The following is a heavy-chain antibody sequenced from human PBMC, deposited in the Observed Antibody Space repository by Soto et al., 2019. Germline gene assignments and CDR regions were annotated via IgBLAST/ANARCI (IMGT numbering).Heavy chain of an antibody. CDR3: ARARIIYGDYRSYFDY. D-gene: IGHD4-17*01. CDR2: IIPILGIA. J-gene: IGHJ4*02. Sequence: QVQLVQSGAEVKKPGSSVKVSCKASGGTFSSYTISWVRQAPGQGLEWMGRIIPILGIANYAQKFQGRVTIPADKSTSTAYMELSSLRSEDTAVYYCARARIIYGDYRSYFDYWGQGTLVTVSS. CDR1: GGTFSSYT. V-gene: IGHV1-69*02.